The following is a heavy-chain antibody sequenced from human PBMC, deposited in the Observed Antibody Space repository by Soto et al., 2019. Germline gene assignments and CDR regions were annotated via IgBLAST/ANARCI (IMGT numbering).Heavy chain of an antibody. J-gene: IGHJ4*02. Sequence: EVQLVESGGGLVQPGRSLRLSCAASGFTFDDYAMHWVRQAPGKGLEWVSGISWNSGSIGYADSVKGLFTISRDNAKNSLYLQMNSLRAEDTALYYCAKGPTYSSGCLDYWGQGTLVTVSS. D-gene: IGHD6-19*01. CDR1: GFTFDDYA. CDR2: ISWNSGSI. V-gene: IGHV3-9*01. CDR3: AKGPTYSSGCLDY.